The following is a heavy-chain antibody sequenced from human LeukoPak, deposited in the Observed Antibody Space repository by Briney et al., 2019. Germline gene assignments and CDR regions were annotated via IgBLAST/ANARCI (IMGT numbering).Heavy chain of an antibody. Sequence: ASVKVSCKASGYTFTSYAMHWVRQAPGQRLEWMGWIDAGNGNTKYSQKFQGRVTITRDTSASTAYMELSSLRSEDTAVYYCARVDQDIVVGPAFDPWGQGTLVTVSS. CDR1: GYTFTSYA. V-gene: IGHV1-3*01. J-gene: IGHJ5*02. CDR3: ARVDQDIVVGPAFDP. CDR2: IDAGNGNT. D-gene: IGHD2-2*01.